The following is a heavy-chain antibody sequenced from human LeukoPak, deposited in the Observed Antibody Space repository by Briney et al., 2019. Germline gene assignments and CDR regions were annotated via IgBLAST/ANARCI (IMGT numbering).Heavy chain of an antibody. V-gene: IGHV1-69*05. D-gene: IGHD3-22*01. J-gene: IGHJ4*02. CDR1: GCTFSSYA. CDR3: ARDPDYYDSSGYYDY. Sequence: SVKVSCKASGCTFSSYAISWVRQAPGQGLEWMGRIIPVFGTANYAQKFQGRVTITTDESTSTAYMELSSLRSEDTAVYYCARDPDYYDSSGYYDYWGQGTLVTV. CDR2: IIPVFGTA.